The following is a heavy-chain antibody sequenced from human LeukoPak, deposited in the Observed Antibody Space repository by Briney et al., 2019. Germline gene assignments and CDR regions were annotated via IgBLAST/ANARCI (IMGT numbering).Heavy chain of an antibody. Sequence: GGSLRLSCAASEFDFSTHAMTWVRQAPGKGLEWVSAISISGTKTYYADSVKGRFTISRDNSKNTLYVQVNSLGTEDTAAYYCAKGGYYDSSGSFYFDYWGQGTLVTVSS. J-gene: IGHJ4*02. CDR3: AKGGYYDSSGSFYFDY. D-gene: IGHD3-22*01. V-gene: IGHV3-23*01. CDR2: ISISGTKT. CDR1: EFDFSTHA.